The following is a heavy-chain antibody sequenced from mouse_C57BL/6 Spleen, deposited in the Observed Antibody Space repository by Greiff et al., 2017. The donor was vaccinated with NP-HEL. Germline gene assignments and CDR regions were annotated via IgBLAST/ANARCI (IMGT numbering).Heavy chain of an antibody. CDR2: ILPGSGST. CDR1: GYTFTGYW. CDR3: ARGGRKKNSNYDYAMDY. D-gene: IGHD2-5*01. Sequence: QVQLQQPGAELVKPGASVKLSCKATGYTFTGYWIEWVKQRPGHGLEWIGEILPGSGSTNYNEKFKGKATFTADTSSNTAYMQLSSLTTEDSAIYYCARGGRKKNSNYDYAMDYWGQGTSVTVSS. V-gene: IGHV1-9*01. J-gene: IGHJ4*01.